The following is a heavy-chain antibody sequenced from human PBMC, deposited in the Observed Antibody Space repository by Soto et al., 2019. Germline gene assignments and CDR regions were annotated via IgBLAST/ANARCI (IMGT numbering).Heavy chain of an antibody. Sequence: ASVKVSCKTSGYTFSDYGISWVRQAPGRGLEWMGWMNTYNGNAKYAQSFQGRVTLTTDASTRTVFVELTSLKFEDTAVYYCARGFIPENYWGRG. D-gene: IGHD3-16*01. CDR3: ARGFIPENY. V-gene: IGHV1-18*01. CDR2: MNTYNGNA. J-gene: IGHJ2*01. CDR1: GYTFSDYG.